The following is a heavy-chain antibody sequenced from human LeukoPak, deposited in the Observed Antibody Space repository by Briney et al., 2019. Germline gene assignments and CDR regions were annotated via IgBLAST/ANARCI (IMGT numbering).Heavy chain of an antibody. V-gene: IGHV1-18*01. CDR1: GYTFTSYG. J-gene: IGHJ4*02. Sequence: ASVKVSCKASGYTFTSYGISWVRQAPGQGLEWMGWISAYNGNTNYAQRLQGRVTITADESTSTAYMELSSLRSEDTAVYYCASAKYSSSSGGDFDYWGQGTLVTVSS. CDR2: ISAYNGNT. D-gene: IGHD6-13*01. CDR3: ASAKYSSSSGGDFDY.